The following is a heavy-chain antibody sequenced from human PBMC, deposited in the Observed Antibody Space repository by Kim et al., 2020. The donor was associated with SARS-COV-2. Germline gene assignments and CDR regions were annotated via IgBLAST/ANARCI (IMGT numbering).Heavy chain of an antibody. Sequence: ADSVQGRFTISRDNSKNTLYLQMNSLRAEDTAVYYCAKGRVPAAIYYFDYWGQGTLVTVSS. CDR3: AKGRVPAAIYYFDY. J-gene: IGHJ4*02. D-gene: IGHD2-2*01. V-gene: IGHV3-23*01.